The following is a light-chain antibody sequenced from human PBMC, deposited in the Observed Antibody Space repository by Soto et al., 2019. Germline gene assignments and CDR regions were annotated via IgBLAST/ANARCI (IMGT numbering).Light chain of an antibody. CDR3: QQAASFPIT. V-gene: IGKV3D-15*01. CDR2: GTS. J-gene: IGKJ5*01. CDR1: QSVSTD. Sequence: ERVMTQSPATLSVSPGERATLSCRASQSVSTDLAWYQQQPGQAPRLLMSGTSNRATGTPDRFSGSGSGTDFTLTINSLQPEDLATYYCQQAASFPITFGQGTRLEIK.